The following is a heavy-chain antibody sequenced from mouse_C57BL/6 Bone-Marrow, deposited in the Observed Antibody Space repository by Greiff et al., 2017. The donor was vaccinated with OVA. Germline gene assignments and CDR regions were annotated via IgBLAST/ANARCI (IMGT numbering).Heavy chain of an antibody. V-gene: IGHV1-81*01. CDR2: IYPRSGNT. J-gene: IGHJ2*01. CDR1: GYTFTSYG. Sequence: QVQLQQSGAELARPGASVKLSCKASGYTFTSYGISWVKQRTGQGLEWIGEIYPRSGNTYYNEKFKGKATLTADKSSSTAYMELRSLTSEDSAVYFCARGTYGNYDYWGQGTTLTVSS. CDR3: ARGTYGNYDY. D-gene: IGHD2-1*01.